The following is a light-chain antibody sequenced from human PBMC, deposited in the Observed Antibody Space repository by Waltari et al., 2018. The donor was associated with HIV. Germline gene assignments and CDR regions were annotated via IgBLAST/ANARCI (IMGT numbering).Light chain of an antibody. CDR1: SPNIGAGYD. CDR2: GNS. Sequence: QSVLTQPPSVSGAPGQRVTISCTGSSPNIGAGYDVHWYQQLPATAPKVLIYGNSNRPSGFPDRFSGSKSGTSASLAITGLQAEDEADYYRQSYDSSLSGSVFGGGTKLTVL. V-gene: IGLV1-40*01. J-gene: IGLJ2*01. CDR3: QSYDSSLSGSV.